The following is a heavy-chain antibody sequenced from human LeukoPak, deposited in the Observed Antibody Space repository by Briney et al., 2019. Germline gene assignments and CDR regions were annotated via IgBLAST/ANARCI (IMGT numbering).Heavy chain of an antibody. CDR1: GGSISSGGYY. V-gene: IGHV4-31*03. Sequence: SETLSLTCTVSGGSISSGGYYWSWIRQHPGKGLEWIGYIYYSGSTYYNPSLKSRVTISVDTSKNQFSLKLSSVTAADTAVYYCAREMYWENCSGGSCYRYYFDYWGQGTLVTVSS. CDR3: AREMYWENCSGGSCYRYYFDY. D-gene: IGHD2-15*01. CDR2: IYYSGST. J-gene: IGHJ4*02.